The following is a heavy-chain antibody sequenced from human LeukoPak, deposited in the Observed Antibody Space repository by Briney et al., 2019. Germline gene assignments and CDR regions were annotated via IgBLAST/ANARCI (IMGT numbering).Heavy chain of an antibody. CDR2: INPNSGGT. CDR3: AKVGYCSGGSCNPEYFQH. V-gene: IGHV1-2*02. CDR1: GYTFIGYY. D-gene: IGHD2-15*01. Sequence: GASVKASCKASGYTFIGYYMHWVRQAPGQGLEWMGWINPNSGGTNYAQKFQGRVTMTRDTSISTAYMELSRLRSDDTAVYYCAKVGYCSGGSCNPEYFQHWGQGTLVTVSS. J-gene: IGHJ1*01.